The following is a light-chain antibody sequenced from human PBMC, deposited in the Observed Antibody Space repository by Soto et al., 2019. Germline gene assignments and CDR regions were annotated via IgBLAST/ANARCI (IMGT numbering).Light chain of an antibody. CDR2: AAS. Sequence: DFQMTQSPSSLSASVGDRVTITCRASQTISSYLHWYQQKPGKPPKLLIYAASSLQTGVPPRFSGSGSETHFTLTISSLQPEDFATYYCHQTYTPSLTFGPGTKVDMK. CDR1: QTISSY. CDR3: HQTYTPSLT. J-gene: IGKJ3*01. V-gene: IGKV1-39*01.